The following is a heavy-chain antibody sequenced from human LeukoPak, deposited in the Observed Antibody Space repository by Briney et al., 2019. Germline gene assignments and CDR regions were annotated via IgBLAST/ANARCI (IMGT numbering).Heavy chain of an antibody. D-gene: IGHD2-2*01. V-gene: IGHV1-2*02. CDR3: ARDSCSSTSCLSIDDY. Sequence: ASVKVSCKTSGYIFTGYYMHWVRQAPGQGLEWMGWINPNTGDTNYAQKFQGRVTMTRDTSISTVYMELSRLRSDDTAVYYCARDSCSSTSCLSIDDYWGQGTLVTVSS. CDR2: INPNTGDT. CDR1: GYIFTGYY. J-gene: IGHJ4*02.